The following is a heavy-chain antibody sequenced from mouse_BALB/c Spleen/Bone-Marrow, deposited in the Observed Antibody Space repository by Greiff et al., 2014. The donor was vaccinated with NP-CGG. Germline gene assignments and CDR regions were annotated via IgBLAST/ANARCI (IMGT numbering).Heavy chain of an antibody. D-gene: IGHD1-1*01. CDR2: IHPNSGTT. V-gene: IGHV1S130*01. CDR3: ANDYGSSSY. Sequence: VQLQQSGSVLVRPGASVKLSCKASGYTFTSSWMHWAKQRPGQGLEWIGEIHPNSGTTNYNEKFKVKATLTVDTSSSTAYVDLSSLTSEDSAVYYCANDYGSSSYWGQGTTLTVSS. J-gene: IGHJ2*01. CDR1: GYTFTSSW.